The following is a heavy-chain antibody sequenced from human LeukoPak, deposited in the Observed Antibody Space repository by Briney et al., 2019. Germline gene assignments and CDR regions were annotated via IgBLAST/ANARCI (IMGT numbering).Heavy chain of an antibody. J-gene: IGHJ4*02. V-gene: IGHV1-8*01. Sequence: ASVKVSCKASGYTFTSYDINWERQATGQGLEWMGWMNPNSGNTGYAQKFQGRVTMTRNTSISTAYMELSSLRSEDTAVYYCARVGYCSSTSCYNGEVRDYWGQGTLVTVSS. CDR3: ARVGYCSSTSCYNGEVRDY. D-gene: IGHD2-2*02. CDR1: GYTFTSYD. CDR2: MNPNSGNT.